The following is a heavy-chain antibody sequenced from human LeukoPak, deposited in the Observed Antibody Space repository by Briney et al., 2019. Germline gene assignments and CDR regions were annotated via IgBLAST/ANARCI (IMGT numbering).Heavy chain of an antibody. CDR3: ARVTFGPDYFDY. J-gene: IGHJ4*02. V-gene: IGHV1-18*04. D-gene: IGHD3-16*01. CDR2: ISAYNGNT. CDR1: GYTFTSYG. Sequence: ASVKVSCKASGYTFTSYGISRVRQAPGQGLEWMGWISAYNGNTNYAQKLQGRVTMTTDTSTSTAYVELRSLRSDDTAVYYCARVTFGPDYFDYWGQGTLVTVSS.